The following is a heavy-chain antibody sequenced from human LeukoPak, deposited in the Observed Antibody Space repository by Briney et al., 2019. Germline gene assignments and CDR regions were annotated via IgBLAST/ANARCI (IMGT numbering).Heavy chain of an antibody. Sequence: GGTLRLSCAASGFSFRSDGMSWVRQAPGKGLEWVLGILGGAGSTYYADSVKGRFTISRDNSKNTLYLQMNSLRAEDTAVYYCAHGTMYQLDYWGQGTLVTVSS. CDR3: AHGTMYQLDY. CDR1: GFSFRSDG. J-gene: IGHJ4*02. CDR2: ILGGAGST. V-gene: IGHV3-23*01. D-gene: IGHD2-2*01.